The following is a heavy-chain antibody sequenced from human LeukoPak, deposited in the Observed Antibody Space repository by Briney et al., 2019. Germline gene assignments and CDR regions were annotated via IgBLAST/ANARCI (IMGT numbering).Heavy chain of an antibody. CDR2: LSHSGGSA. V-gene: IGHV3-23*01. J-gene: IGHJ4*02. D-gene: IGHD3-9*01. Sequence: PGGSLRLSCAGSGFSFSTYVLSWVRQAPGKGLEWVSSLSHSGGSAYYTDSVKGRFTICRDNSKNTLYLHMNSLRVGDTAVYFCAKLGFLTGSFDSWGQGTLVSVSS. CDR3: AKLGFLTGSFDS. CDR1: GFSFSTYV.